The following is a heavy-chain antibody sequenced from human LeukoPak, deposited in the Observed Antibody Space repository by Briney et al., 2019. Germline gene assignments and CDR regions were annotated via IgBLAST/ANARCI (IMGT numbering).Heavy chain of an antibody. V-gene: IGHV4-59*12. Sequence: SETLSLTCTVSGGSISSYYWSWIRQPPGKGLEWIGYIYYSGSTYYNPSLKSRVTISVDTSKNQFSLKLSSVTAADTAVYYCAREVGGGAIAAHLPYYYYYYMDVWGKGTTVTVSS. CDR3: AREVGGGAIAAHLPYYYYYYMDV. D-gene: IGHD6-13*01. CDR2: IYYSGST. J-gene: IGHJ6*03. CDR1: GGSISSYY.